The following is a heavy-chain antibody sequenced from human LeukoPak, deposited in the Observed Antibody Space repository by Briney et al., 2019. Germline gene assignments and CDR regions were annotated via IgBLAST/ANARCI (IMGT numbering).Heavy chain of an antibody. D-gene: IGHD2-2*01. Sequence: GGSLRLSCAGSGFTFSSFGMHWVRQAPGKGLEWVIFIQTDGSDKYYADSVKGRFTVSRDNSKNTLYLQMNSLRPEDTAVYYCAKELGTAVVGQRVDYWGQGTLVTVSS. CDR3: AKELGTAVVGQRVDY. V-gene: IGHV3-30*02. CDR2: IQTDGSDK. CDR1: GFTFSSFG. J-gene: IGHJ4*02.